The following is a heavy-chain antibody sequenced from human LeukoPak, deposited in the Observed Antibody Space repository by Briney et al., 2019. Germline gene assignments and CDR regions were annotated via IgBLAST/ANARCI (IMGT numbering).Heavy chain of an antibody. Sequence: ASVKVSCKASGYTFTGYYMHWVRQAPGRGLEWMGWINPNSGGTNYAQRFQGRVTMTRDTSISTAHMELSRLRSDDTAVYYCARNQYLLWFGKLSGMDVWGQGTTVTVSS. CDR2: INPNSGGT. CDR1: GYTFTGYY. CDR3: ARNQYLLWFGKLSGMDV. D-gene: IGHD3-10*01. V-gene: IGHV1-2*02. J-gene: IGHJ6*02.